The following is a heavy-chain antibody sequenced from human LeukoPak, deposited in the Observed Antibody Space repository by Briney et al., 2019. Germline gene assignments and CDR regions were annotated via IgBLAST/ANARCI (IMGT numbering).Heavy chain of an antibody. D-gene: IGHD3-22*01. CDR1: GGSISSYY. V-gene: IGHV4-59*12. CDR2: IYYSGST. Sequence: SETLSLTCTVSGGSISSYYWSWIRQPPGKGLEWIGYIYYSGSTNYNPSLKSRVTISVDTSKNQFSLKLSSVTAAGTAVYYCARARGIVMTHSSGYYYSKLFDYWGQGTLVTVSS. CDR3: ARARGIVMTHSSGYYYSKLFDY. J-gene: IGHJ4*02.